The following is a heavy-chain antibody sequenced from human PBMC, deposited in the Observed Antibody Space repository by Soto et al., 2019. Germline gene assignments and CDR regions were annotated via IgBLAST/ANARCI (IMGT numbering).Heavy chain of an antibody. CDR1: GFTVSSNY. V-gene: IGHV3-66*01. Sequence: GGSLRLSCAASGFTVSSNYMSWVRQAPGKGLEWVSVIYSGGSTYYADSVKGRFTISRDNSKNTLYLQMNSLRAEDTAVYYCARDFTYGSGSYLYYYGMDVWGQATTVTVSS. J-gene: IGHJ6*02. CDR3: ARDFTYGSGSYLYYYGMDV. CDR2: IYSGGST. D-gene: IGHD3-10*01.